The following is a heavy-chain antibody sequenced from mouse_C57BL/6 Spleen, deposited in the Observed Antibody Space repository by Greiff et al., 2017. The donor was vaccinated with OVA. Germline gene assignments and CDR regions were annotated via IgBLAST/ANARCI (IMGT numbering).Heavy chain of an antibody. V-gene: IGHV1-7*01. CDR3: ARERDGNDY. CDR2: INPSSGYT. D-gene: IGHD2-1*01. CDR1: GYTFTSYW. Sequence: VQRVESGAELAKPGASVKLSCKASGYTFTSYWMHWVKQRPGQGLEWIGYINPSSGYTKYTHKFKDKATLTADKSSSTAYMQLSRLTYEDSAVYYCARERDGNDYWGQGTTLTVSS. J-gene: IGHJ2*01.